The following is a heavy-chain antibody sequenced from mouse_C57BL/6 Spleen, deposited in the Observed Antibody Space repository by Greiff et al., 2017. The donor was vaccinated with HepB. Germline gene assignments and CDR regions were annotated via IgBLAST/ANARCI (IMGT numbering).Heavy chain of an antibody. Sequence: EVQVVESGGGLVKPGGSLKLSCAASGFTFSSYTMSWVRQTPEKRLEWVATISGGGGNTYYPDSVKGRFTISRDNAKNTLYLQMSSLRSEDTALYYCARENYGSPDFDYWGQGTTLTVSS. CDR3: ARENYGSPDFDY. V-gene: IGHV5-9*01. J-gene: IGHJ2*01. D-gene: IGHD1-1*01. CDR2: ISGGGGNT. CDR1: GFTFSSYT.